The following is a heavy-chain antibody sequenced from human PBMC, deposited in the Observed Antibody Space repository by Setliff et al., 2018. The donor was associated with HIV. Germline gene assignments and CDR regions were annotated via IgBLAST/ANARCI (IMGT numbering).Heavy chain of an antibody. V-gene: IGHV1-46*01. CDR1: GFTSDY. CDR2: INPTGGST. CDR3: ARSSPLYGRTFDVRDI. Sequence: ASVKVSCKASGFTSDYMHWVRQAPGQGLQWMGVINPTGGSTFYAQTFEGRAIMTRDTSTRTVYMELKSMRADDTAAYYFARSSPLYGRTFDVRDIWGQGILVTV. J-gene: IGHJ4*01. D-gene: IGHD3-10*02.